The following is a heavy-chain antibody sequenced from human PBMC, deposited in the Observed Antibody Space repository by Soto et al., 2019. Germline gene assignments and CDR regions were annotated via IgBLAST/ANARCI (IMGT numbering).Heavy chain of an antibody. Sequence: PSQTLSLTCAISGDSVSSNSAAWNWIRQSPSRGLEWLGRTYYRSKWYNDYAVSAKSRITINPDTSKNQFSLQLNSVTPEDTAVYYCARGVTMVRGVDYYGMDVWGQGTTVTVSS. CDR3: ARGVTMVRGVDYYGMDV. CDR1: GDSVSSNSAA. D-gene: IGHD3-10*01. CDR2: TYYRSKWYN. J-gene: IGHJ6*02. V-gene: IGHV6-1*01.